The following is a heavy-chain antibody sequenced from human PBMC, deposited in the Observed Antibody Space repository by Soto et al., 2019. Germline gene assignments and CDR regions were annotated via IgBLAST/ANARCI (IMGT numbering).Heavy chain of an antibody. CDR1: GFTFRSYG. V-gene: IGHV3-30*18. D-gene: IGHD5-18*01. Sequence: QVQLVESGGGVVQPGRSLRLSCTVSGFTFRSYGMHWVRQAPGKGLEWVAGISYDGSNEDYADSVKGRLTISRENSKNTLYLQMNSLRGEDTALYYCAKGLSVIQPWLMDAYWGQGTLVTVSS. CDR2: ISYDGSNE. CDR3: AKGLSVIQPWLMDAY. J-gene: IGHJ4*02.